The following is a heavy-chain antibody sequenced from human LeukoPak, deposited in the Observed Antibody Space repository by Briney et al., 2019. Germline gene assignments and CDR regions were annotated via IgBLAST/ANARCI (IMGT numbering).Heavy chain of an antibody. CDR1: GYSISSGYY. J-gene: IGHJ4*02. CDR2: IYHSGST. Sequence: SETLSLTCAVSGYSISSGYYWGWIRQPPGQGLEWIGSIYHSGSTYYNPSLKSRVTISVDTSKNQFSLKLSSVTAADTAVYYCASFVVTHFDYWGQGTLVTVSS. V-gene: IGHV4-38-2*01. CDR3: ASFVVTHFDY. D-gene: IGHD2-21*01.